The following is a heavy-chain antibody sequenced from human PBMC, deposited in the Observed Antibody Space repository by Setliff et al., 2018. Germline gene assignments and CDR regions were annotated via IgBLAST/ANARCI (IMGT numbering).Heavy chain of an antibody. CDR1: GGTFSTYA. D-gene: IGHD2-15*01. CDR3: AKDDAGHCSGGSCYAPFDY. Sequence: SVKVSCKASGGTFSTYAISWVRQAPGQGLEWVGGIIPISPTANFAQKFQGRVTITTDEPTSTVYMELSSLRSEDTAVYYCAKDDAGHCSGGSCYAPFDYWGQGTLVTVSS. CDR2: IIPISPTA. J-gene: IGHJ4*02. V-gene: IGHV1-69*05.